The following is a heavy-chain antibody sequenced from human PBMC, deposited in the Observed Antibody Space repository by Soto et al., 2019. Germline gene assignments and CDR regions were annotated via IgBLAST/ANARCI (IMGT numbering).Heavy chain of an antibody. CDR3: ARGRYSSGWFDY. Sequence: SETLSLTCAVYGGSFSGYYWSWIRQPPGKGLEWIGEINHSGSTNYNPSLKRRVTISVDTSKNQFSLKLSSVTAADTAVYYCARGRYSSGWFDYWGQGTLVTVSS. CDR1: GGSFSGYY. D-gene: IGHD6-19*01. CDR2: INHSGST. V-gene: IGHV4-34*01. J-gene: IGHJ4*02.